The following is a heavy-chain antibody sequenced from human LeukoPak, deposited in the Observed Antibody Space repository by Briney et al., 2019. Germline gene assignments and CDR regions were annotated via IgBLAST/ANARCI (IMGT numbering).Heavy chain of an antibody. D-gene: IGHD3-16*01. CDR1: GYSFSSYW. CDR2: IYPGDSDT. V-gene: IGHV5-51*01. J-gene: IGHJ4*02. CDR3: ARFARPGKNFWGFDY. Sequence: GESLKISYKGSGYSFSSYWIGWVRQLPGKGREWMGIIYPGDSDTRYSPSFQGQVSISVDKSINTAYLQWISLQTADTAVDYCARFARPGKNFWGFDYWGQGTLVTVSS.